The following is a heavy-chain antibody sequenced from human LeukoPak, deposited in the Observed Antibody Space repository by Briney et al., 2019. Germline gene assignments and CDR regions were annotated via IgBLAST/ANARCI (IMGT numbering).Heavy chain of an antibody. CDR2: IIPIFGTA. CDR3: ARDPPVDCSGGSCYPMMGV. J-gene: IGHJ6*04. D-gene: IGHD2-15*01. CDR1: GGTFSSYA. V-gene: IGHV1-69*06. Sequence: ASVKVSCKASGGTFSSYAISWVRQAPGQGLEWMGGIIPIFGTANYAQKFQGRVTITADKSTSTAYMELSSLRSEDTAVYYCARDPPVDCSGGSCYPMMGVWGKGTTVTVSS.